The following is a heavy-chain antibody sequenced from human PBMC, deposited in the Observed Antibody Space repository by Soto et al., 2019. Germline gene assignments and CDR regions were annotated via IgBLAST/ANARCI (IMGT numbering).Heavy chain of an antibody. D-gene: IGHD6-13*01. V-gene: IGHV5-51*01. CDR2: IYPGDSDT. Sequence: PGESLKISCNGSGYSFTSYWIGWVRQMPGKGLEWMGIIYPGDSDTRYSPSFQGQVTISADKSISTAYLQWSSLKASGTAMYYCARPPYTGYSSSWYAYWGQGTLVTVSS. CDR1: GYSFTSYW. CDR3: ARPPYTGYSSSWYAY. J-gene: IGHJ4*02.